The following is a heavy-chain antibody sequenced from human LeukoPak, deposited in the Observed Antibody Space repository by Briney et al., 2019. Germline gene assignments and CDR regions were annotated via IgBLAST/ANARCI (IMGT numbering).Heavy chain of an antibody. J-gene: IGHJ4*02. V-gene: IGHV3-7*04. CDR3: AGGSSSGLLDY. CDR1: GSTFSSYW. Sequence: GGSLRLSCAASGSTFSSYWMSWVRQAPRKGLEWVANIKQDGSEKYYVDSVKGRFTISRDNAKNSLYLQMNSLRAEDTAVYYCAGGSSSGLLDYWGQGTLVTVSS. CDR2: IKQDGSEK. D-gene: IGHD6-6*01.